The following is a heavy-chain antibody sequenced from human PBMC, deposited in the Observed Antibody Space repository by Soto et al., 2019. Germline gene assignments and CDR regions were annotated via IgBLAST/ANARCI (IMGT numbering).Heavy chain of an antibody. CDR1: GGAVSSGSYH. Sequence: ETLSLTCTVSGGAVSSGSYHWTWIRQPPGKGLEWIGYIHVSGSTNDNPSLKGRVTMSIDTSKNQFSLKLSSVTAADTAVYYCARDGHGMDVWGQGTKVTASS. J-gene: IGHJ6*02. V-gene: IGHV4-61*01. CDR2: IHVSGST. CDR3: ARDGHGMDV.